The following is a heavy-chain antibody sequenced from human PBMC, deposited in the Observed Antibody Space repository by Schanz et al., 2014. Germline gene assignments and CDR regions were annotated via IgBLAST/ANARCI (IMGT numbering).Heavy chain of an antibody. CDR3: VGIHVAVAEAFY. D-gene: IGHD6-19*01. Sequence: EVQLVESGGGLVQPGGSLRLSCAASGFTFNDYWMHWVRQAPGKGLVWVSRINSDGRSTNYADSVEGRFTISRDNAKNTLYLQMNSLRPEDTALYYCVGIHVAVAEAFYWGQGALVIVS. CDR1: GFTFNDYW. V-gene: IGHV3-74*01. CDR2: INSDGRST. J-gene: IGHJ4*02.